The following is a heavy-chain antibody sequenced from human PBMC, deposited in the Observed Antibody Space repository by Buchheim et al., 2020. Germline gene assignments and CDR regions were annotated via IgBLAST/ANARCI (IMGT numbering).Heavy chain of an antibody. J-gene: IGHJ6*02. Sequence: EVQLVESGGGLVQTGGSLRLSCAASEFTSRRYWVHWVRQAPGKGLVWVSRINPEGSTTTYADSVTGRFTISRDDGKNAVYLQMNSLRAEDTALYYCAGAPDCGGGSCYGYHYYGLDVWGQG. V-gene: IGHV3-74*01. CDR3: AGAPDCGGGSCYGYHYYGLDV. CDR2: INPEGSTT. D-gene: IGHD2-15*01. CDR1: EFTSRRYW.